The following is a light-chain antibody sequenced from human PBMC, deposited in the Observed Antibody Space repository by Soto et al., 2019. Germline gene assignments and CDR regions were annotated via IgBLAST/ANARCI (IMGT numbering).Light chain of an antibody. J-gene: IGLJ1*01. V-gene: IGLV2-14*01. CDR2: DVT. CDR1: SSDVGGSNH. Sequence: QSALTQPASVSDSPGQSITISCTGTSSDVGGSNHVSWYQQHPGKAPKLMIYDVTNRPSGVSHRFSGSKSGSTASLIISGLQAEDEADNYCVSFTSSTTYVFGTGTKVTVL. CDR3: VSFTSSTTYV.